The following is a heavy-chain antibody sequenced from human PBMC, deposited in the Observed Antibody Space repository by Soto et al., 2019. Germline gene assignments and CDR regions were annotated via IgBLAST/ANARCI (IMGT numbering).Heavy chain of an antibody. D-gene: IGHD3-16*01. J-gene: IGHJ6*03. CDR1: GFTVSSNY. CDR3: ARDGGTVSLVYYYYMDV. Sequence: EVQLVESGGGLVQPGGSLRLSCAASGFTVSSNYMSWVRQARGKGLEWVSVIYSGGSTYYADSVKGRFTISRDNSKNTLYLQMNSLRAEDTAVYYCARDGGTVSLVYYYYMDVWGKGTTVTVSS. V-gene: IGHV3-66*01. CDR2: IYSGGST.